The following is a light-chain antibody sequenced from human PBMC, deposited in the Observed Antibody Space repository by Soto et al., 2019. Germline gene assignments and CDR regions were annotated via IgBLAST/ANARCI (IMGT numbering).Light chain of an antibody. Sequence: QSALTQPPSASGSPGQSVTISCTGTSSDVGAYKYVSWYQQYPGKAPKLMIYEVSKRPSGVHHRFSGSKSGNTASLTVSGLEAEDEADYYCTSYAGSNLWVFGGGTKLTVL. V-gene: IGLV2-8*01. CDR3: TSYAGSNLWV. CDR1: SSDVGAYKY. CDR2: EVS. J-gene: IGLJ3*02.